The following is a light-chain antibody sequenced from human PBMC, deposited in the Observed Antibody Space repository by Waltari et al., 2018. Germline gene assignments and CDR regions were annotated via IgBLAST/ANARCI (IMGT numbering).Light chain of an antibody. CDR1: QSVPSRY. J-gene: IGKJ1*01. V-gene: IGKV3-20*01. CDR2: GAS. CDR3: QQYGSTPPWT. Sequence: EIVLTPSPGTLSLSLGERATLSCRASQSVPSRYLAWYQQRPGQAPRLLISGASSRATGIPDRFSGSGSGTDFTLTINRLEPEDFAVYYCQQYGSTPPWTFGQGTTVEIK.